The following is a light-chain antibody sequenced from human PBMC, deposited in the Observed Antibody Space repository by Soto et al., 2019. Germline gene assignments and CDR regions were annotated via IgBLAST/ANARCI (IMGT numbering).Light chain of an antibody. CDR1: QNVNNY. CDR2: DAS. J-gene: IGKJ5*01. V-gene: IGKV3-11*01. CDR3: QQRNNWPAIS. Sequence: EMVLTRSPASGSWSPGQIATLFCTASQNVNNYLAWYQQKPGQAPRLLIYDASNRATGIPARFSGSGSGTDFTLNISSLEPEDFAVYYCQQRNNWPAISFGQGTRLEIK.